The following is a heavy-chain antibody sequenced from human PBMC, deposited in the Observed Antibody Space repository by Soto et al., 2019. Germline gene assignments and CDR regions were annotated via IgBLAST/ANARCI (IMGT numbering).Heavy chain of an antibody. CDR3: AKHVANWGAPYYFDS. Sequence: GESLKISCKASGYGFPSSWIAWVRQSPGRGLEWMGIIYLADSETRYSPSFRGQVTISADTSTKTAFLQLSRLKASDSAIYYCAKHVANWGAPYYFDSWGQGTQVTVSS. CDR2: IYLADSET. V-gene: IGHV5-51*01. CDR1: GYGFPSSW. J-gene: IGHJ4*02. D-gene: IGHD7-27*01.